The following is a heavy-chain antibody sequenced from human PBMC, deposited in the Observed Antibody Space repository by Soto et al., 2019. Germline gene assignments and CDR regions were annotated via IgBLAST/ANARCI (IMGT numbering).Heavy chain of an antibody. D-gene: IGHD3-9*01. Sequence: GALRLSCLDSGFTFGEYSMHLVPHAPGKGLQYVSTISSDGDITYYADSVKGRFTISRDNSKNTLYLQMNSLRPEDTAVYYCVKVSTFYDILTGYYSTNFFDPWGQGTLVTVSP. CDR2: ISSDGDIT. CDR3: VKVSTFYDILTGYYSTNFFDP. J-gene: IGHJ5*02. V-gene: IGHV3-64D*06. CDR1: GFTFGEYS.